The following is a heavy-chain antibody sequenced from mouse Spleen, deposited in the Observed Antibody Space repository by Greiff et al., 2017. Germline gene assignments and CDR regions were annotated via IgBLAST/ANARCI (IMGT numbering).Heavy chain of an antibody. V-gene: IGHV3-6*02. CDR3: ARRSPYGSSYDAMDY. D-gene: IGHD1-1*01. CDR1: GYSITSGYY. Sequence: EVQLQQSGPGLVKPSQSLSLTCSVTGYSITSGYYWNWIRQFPGNKLEWMGYISYDGSNNYNPSLKNRISITRDTSKNQFFLKLNSVTTEDTATYYCARRSPYGSSYDAMDYWGQGTSVTVSS. J-gene: IGHJ4*01. CDR2: ISYDGSN.